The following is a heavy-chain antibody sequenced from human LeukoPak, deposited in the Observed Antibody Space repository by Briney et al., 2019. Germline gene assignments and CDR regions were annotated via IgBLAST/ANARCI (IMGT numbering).Heavy chain of an antibody. Sequence: PSETLSLTCTVSGGSISSYYWGWIRQPPGKGLEWIGTIYYSGSTYYNPSLKSRVTISVDTSKNQFSLKLSSVTAADTAVYYCARRRGATVDYWGQGTLVTVSS. CDR3: ARRRGATVDY. D-gene: IGHD1-26*01. V-gene: IGHV4-39*01. J-gene: IGHJ4*02. CDR2: IYYSGST. CDR1: GGSISSYY.